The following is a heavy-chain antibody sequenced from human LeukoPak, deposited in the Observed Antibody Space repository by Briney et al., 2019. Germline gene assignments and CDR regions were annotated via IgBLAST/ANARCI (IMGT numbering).Heavy chain of an antibody. CDR2: MYLSGTT. J-gene: IGHJ4*02. D-gene: IGHD5-18*01. V-gene: IGHV4-4*02. Sequence: SETLSLTCTVSGDSINSLDLWSWVRQPPGKGLEWIGEMYLSGTTHSNPSLKSRVTISVDTSKNQFSLKLSSVTAADTAVYYCASGPPTRYSYVYWGQGTLVTVSS. CDR3: ASGPPTRYSYVY. CDR1: GDSINSLDL.